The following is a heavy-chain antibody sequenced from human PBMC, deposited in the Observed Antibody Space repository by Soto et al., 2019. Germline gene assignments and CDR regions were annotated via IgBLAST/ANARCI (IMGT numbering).Heavy chain of an antibody. CDR2: IIPIFNTT. V-gene: IGHV1-69*13. Sequence: ASVKVSCKASGGTFSNYGISWVRQAPGRGLEWMGGIIPIFNTTNYAQKFQGRVTITADESTSTAYMELSSLRSEDTAVYYCARGHWLTPGGGFYYYVMDVWGQGTTVTVSS. CDR3: ARGHWLTPGGGFYYYVMDV. D-gene: IGHD6-19*01. CDR1: GGTFSNYG. J-gene: IGHJ6*02.